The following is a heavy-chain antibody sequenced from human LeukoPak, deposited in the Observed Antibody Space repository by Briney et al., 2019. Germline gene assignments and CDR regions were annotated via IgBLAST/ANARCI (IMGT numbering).Heavy chain of an antibody. D-gene: IGHD3-22*01. J-gene: IGHJ3*02. CDR1: GGSFSGYY. CDR3: ARDIDYYDSSGSGI. V-gene: IGHV4-34*01. CDR2: INHSGST. Sequence: PSETLSLTCAVYGGSFSGYYWSWIRQPPGMGLEWIGEINHSGSTNYNPSLKSRVTISVDTSKNQFSLKLSSVTAADTAVYYCARDIDYYDSSGSGIWGQGTMVAVSS.